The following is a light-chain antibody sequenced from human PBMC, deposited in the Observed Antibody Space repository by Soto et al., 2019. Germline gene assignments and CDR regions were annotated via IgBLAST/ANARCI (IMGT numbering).Light chain of an antibody. CDR1: QSVSSSY. Sequence: EIVLTQSPGTLSLSPGERATLSCRASQSVSSSYLAWYQQKPGQAPRPLIYGASSRATGIPDRFSGRGSGTDFTLTIRRLEQEDFAVYYWQQYGSLPVTFGRRTKLEIK. CDR2: GAS. J-gene: IGKJ2*01. CDR3: QQYGSLPVT. V-gene: IGKV3-20*01.